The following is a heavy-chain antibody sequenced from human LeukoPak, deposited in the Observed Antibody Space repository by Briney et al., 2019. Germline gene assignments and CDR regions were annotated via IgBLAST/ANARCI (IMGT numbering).Heavy chain of an antibody. Sequence: PGGSLRLSCAASGFTFSSYAMSWVRQPPGEGLEWVAIITANRDVKFYADSVRGRFTLSRDDSQNTVFLQMDSLRGEDTAVYYCARDAQSGAHSDFDYWGQGTLVTVSS. CDR2: ITANRDVK. CDR3: ARDAQSGAHSDFDY. CDR1: GFTFSSYA. V-gene: IGHV3-30*03. J-gene: IGHJ4*02. D-gene: IGHD1-26*01.